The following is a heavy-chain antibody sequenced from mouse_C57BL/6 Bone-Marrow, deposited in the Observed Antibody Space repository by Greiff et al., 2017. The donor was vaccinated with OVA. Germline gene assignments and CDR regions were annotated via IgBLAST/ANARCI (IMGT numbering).Heavy chain of an antibody. Sequence: EAGGGLVQPKGSLKLSCAASGFSFNTYAMNWVRQAPGKGLEWVARIRSKSNNYATYYADSVKDRFTISRDDPESMLYLQMNNLKTEDTAMYYCVRHRQLRLYAMDYWGQGTSVTVSS. D-gene: IGHD3-2*02. CDR3: VRHRQLRLYAMDY. CDR1: GFSFNTYA. CDR2: IRSKSNNYAT. V-gene: IGHV10-1*01. J-gene: IGHJ4*01.